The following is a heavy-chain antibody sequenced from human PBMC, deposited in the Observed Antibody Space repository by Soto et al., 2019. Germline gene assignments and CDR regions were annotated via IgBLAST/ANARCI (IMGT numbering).Heavy chain of an antibody. D-gene: IGHD1-1*01. CDR1: GGSISSYY. CDR2: IYYSGST. Sequence: VSGGSISSYYWSWIRQPPGKGLEWIGYIYYSGSTNYNPSLKSRVTISVDTSKNQFSLKLSSVTAADTAVYYCARVEDLLYFDYWGQGTLVTVSS. J-gene: IGHJ4*02. V-gene: IGHV4-59*01. CDR3: ARVEDLLYFDY.